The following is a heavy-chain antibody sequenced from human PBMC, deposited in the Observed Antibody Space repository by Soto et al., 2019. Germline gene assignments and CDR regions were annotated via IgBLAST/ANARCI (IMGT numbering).Heavy chain of an antibody. V-gene: IGHV1-3*01. CDR1: GYTVTSDA. CDR3: ARGPLRNWFDP. J-gene: IGHJ5*02. D-gene: IGHD5-12*01. CDR2: INAGNGNT. Sequence: ASLKVYGKASGYTVTSDAMHWVRQAPGQRLEWMGWINAGNGNTKYSQKFQGRVTITKNTSASTAYMELSSLRSEDTAVYYCARGPLRNWFDPWGQGTLVTVS.